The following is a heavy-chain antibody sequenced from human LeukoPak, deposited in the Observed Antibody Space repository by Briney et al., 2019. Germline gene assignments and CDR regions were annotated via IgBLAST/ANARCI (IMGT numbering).Heavy chain of an antibody. CDR2: IYYSGST. CDR3: ARRSSGSYHSPLGY. D-gene: IGHD1-26*01. Sequence: SSETLSLTCTVSGGSISSSSYYWGWIRQPPGKGLEWIGSIYYSGSTYYNPSLKSRVSISIDTSNNQFSLRLNSVTAADTAVYYCARRSSGSYHSPLGYWGQGTLVTVSS. V-gene: IGHV4-39*01. CDR1: GGSISSSSYY. J-gene: IGHJ4*02.